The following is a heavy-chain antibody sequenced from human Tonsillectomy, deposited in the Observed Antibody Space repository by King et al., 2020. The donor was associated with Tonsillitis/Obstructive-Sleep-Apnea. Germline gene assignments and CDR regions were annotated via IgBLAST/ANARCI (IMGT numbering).Heavy chain of an antibody. D-gene: IGHD6-19*01. V-gene: IGHV7-4-1*02. CDR3: ARDPRVAVAGSFDY. CDR2: INTNTGNP. Sequence: QLVQSGSELKKPGASVKVSCKASGYTFTSYAMNWVRQAPGQGLEWMGWINTNTGNPTYAQGFTGRVVFSLDTSVSTAYLQINALKAEDTALYYCARDPRVAVAGSFDYWGQGTLVTVSS. J-gene: IGHJ4*02. CDR1: GYTFTSYA.